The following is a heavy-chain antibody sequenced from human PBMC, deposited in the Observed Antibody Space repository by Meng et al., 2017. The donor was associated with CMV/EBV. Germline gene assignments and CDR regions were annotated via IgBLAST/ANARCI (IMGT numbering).Heavy chain of an antibody. CDR1: GGSISTGRYY. D-gene: IGHD3-3*01. J-gene: IGHJ5*02. V-gene: IGHV4-31*03. CDR2: IYYSGSN. Sequence: CTVSGGSISTGRYYWSWIRQDPGKGLEWIGNIYYSGSNFYNPSLKSRVTMSIDTSKNQFSMNLRSVTAADTAIYYCAKHGDYNWFDPWGQGTLVTVSS. CDR3: AKHGDYNWFDP.